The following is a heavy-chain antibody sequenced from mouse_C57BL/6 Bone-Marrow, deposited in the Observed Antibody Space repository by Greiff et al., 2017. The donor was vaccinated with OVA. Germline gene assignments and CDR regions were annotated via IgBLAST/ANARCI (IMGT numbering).Heavy chain of an antibody. CDR3: RACSGDY. CDR1: GFNIKDDY. CDR2: IDPENGDP. D-gene: IGHD3-1*01. Sequence: VQLQQSGAELVRPGASVKLSCTASGFNIKDDYMHWVKQRPEQGLEWIGWIDPENGDPEYDSKFQGKATITADTSTNSAYLQLSSLTAEDTAVYYCRACSGDYWGQGTTLTVSS. V-gene: IGHV14-4*01. J-gene: IGHJ2*01.